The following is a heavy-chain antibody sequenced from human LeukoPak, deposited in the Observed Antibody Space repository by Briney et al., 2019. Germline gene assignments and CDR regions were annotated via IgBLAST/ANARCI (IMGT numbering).Heavy chain of an antibody. J-gene: IGHJ3*02. CDR1: GGSISSSSTYY. Sequence: MTSETLSLTCTVSGGSISSSSTYYWGWIRQPPGKGLEWIGSIYYSGSTCYNPSLKSRVTISLDTSKNHFSLKLSSVTAADTAVYYCASSQYSSGDAFDIWGQGTMVTVSS. CDR3: ASSQYSSGDAFDI. V-gene: IGHV4-39*02. CDR2: IYYSGST. D-gene: IGHD6-19*01.